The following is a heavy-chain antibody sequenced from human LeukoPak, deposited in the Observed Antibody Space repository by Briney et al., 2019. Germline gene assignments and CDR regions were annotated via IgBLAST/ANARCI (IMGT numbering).Heavy chain of an antibody. CDR3: ARLSKVGSSWYSYYYYYYMDV. CDR1: GYSINSGFY. CDR2: IYHSGST. V-gene: IGHV4-38-2*02. Sequence: PSETLSLTCTVSGYSINSGFYWGWIRQPPGKGLEWIGSIYHSGSTHYKSSLKSRVTISVDTSKNQFSLKLSSVTAADTAVYYCARLSKVGSSWYSYYYYYYMDVWGKGTTVTISS. J-gene: IGHJ6*03. D-gene: IGHD6-13*01.